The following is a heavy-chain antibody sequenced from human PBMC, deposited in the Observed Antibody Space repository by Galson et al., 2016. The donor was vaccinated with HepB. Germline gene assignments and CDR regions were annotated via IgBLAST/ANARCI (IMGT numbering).Heavy chain of an antibody. CDR1: GYSFSSYW. CDR2: ISPGDSDT. CDR3: ARRPPVTGRSGHYFDS. D-gene: IGHD4-11*01. V-gene: IGHV5-51*01. J-gene: IGHJ4*02. Sequence: QSGAAVKKPGESLKISCKGSGYSFSSYWIGWVRQMPGKGLEWMGIISPGDSDTRYSPSFQGQVTISVDKAINTAYMQWSSLKASDSGIYYCARRPPVTGRSGHYFDSWGQGTLVTVSS.